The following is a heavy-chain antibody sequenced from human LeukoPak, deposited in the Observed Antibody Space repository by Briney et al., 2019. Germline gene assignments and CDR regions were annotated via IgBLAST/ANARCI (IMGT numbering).Heavy chain of an antibody. V-gene: IGHV1-69*04. CDR1: GGTFSSYA. CDR2: IIPILGIA. Sequence: ASVKVSCKASGGTFSSYAISWVRQAPGQGLEWMGRIIPILGIANYAQKFQGRVTITADESTSTAYMELSSLRSEDTAVYYCASTYYYDSSGYYLFYFDYWGQGTLVTVSS. J-gene: IGHJ4*02. CDR3: ASTYYYDSSGYYLFYFDY. D-gene: IGHD3-22*01.